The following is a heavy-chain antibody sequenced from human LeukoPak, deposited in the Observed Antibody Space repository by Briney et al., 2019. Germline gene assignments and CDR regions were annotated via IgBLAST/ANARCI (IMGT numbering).Heavy chain of an antibody. Sequence: SETLSLTCTVSGGSISSGGYYWSWIRQHPGKGLEWIGYIYYSGSTYYNPSLKSRVTISVDTSKNQFSLKLSSVTAADTAVYYCARGRPYPYYFDYWGQGTLVTVSS. CDR2: IYYSGST. CDR1: GGSISSGGYY. D-gene: IGHD2-2*01. J-gene: IGHJ4*02. CDR3: ARGRPYPYYFDY. V-gene: IGHV4-31*03.